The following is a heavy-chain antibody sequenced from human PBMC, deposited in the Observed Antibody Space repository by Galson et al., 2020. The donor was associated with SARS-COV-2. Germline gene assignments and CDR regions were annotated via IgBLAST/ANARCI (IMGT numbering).Heavy chain of an antibody. V-gene: IGHV3-9*01. CDR2: ISWNSGSI. J-gene: IGHJ4*02. Sequence: GGSLRLSCAASGFTFDDYAMHWVRQAPGKGLEWVSGISWNSGSIGYADSVKGRFTISRDNAKNSLYLQMNSLRAEDTALYYCAKTTDIVVVPAAEFDYWGQGTLVTVSS. D-gene: IGHD2-2*01. CDR3: AKTTDIVVVPAAEFDY. CDR1: GFTFDDYA.